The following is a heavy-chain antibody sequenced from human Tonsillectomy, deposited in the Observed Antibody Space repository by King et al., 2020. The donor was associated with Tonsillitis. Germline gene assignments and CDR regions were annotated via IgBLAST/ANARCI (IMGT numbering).Heavy chain of an antibody. CDR1: GFSFSNYG. J-gene: IGHJ3*02. CDR2: VSSDGLTE. Sequence: VQLVESGGGVVQPGGSLRLSCAASGFSFSNYGLHWVRQAPGQALEWVAFVSSDGLTEYVDPVKGRFTISRDNSKSTLFLQLSSLKKEDTAIYYCTSPTGGRRTQYQQVFGAFDIWGQGTRVTV. D-gene: IGHD2-2*01. CDR3: TSPTGGRRTQYQQVFGAFDI. V-gene: IGHV3-30*03.